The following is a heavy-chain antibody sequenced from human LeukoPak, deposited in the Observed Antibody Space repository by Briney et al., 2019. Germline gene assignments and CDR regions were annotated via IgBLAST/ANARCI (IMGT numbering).Heavy chain of an antibody. J-gene: IGHJ5*02. CDR3: AASMAGFNWFDP. CDR1: ASTFSSNW. V-gene: IGHV3-74*01. Sequence: GGSLRLSCAASASTFSSNWTHWVRQAPGKGLVWASRISKDGSSTNYADSVKGRFTISRDNAKNTLYLQMSSLTAEDTAVYYCAASMAGFNWFDPWGQGTLVTVSS. D-gene: IGHD6-19*01. CDR2: ISKDGSST.